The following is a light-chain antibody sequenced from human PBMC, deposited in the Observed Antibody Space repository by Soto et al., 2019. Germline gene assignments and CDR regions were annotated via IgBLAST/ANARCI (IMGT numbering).Light chain of an antibody. J-gene: IGKJ1*01. CDR2: GAY. CDR1: QSISINY. V-gene: IGKV3-20*01. CDR3: QQYGSSRT. Sequence: EIVLTQSPGTLSLSPGERATLSCRASQSISINYLAWYQQKPGQAPRLLIYGAYSRATGIPDRFSGSGSGTDFTLTISRLEPEDFAVYYCQQYGSSRTFGQGTKVEIK.